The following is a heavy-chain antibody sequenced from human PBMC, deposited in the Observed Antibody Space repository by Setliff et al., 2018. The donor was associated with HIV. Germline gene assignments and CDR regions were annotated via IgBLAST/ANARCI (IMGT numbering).Heavy chain of an antibody. D-gene: IGHD2-15*01. CDR2: IIHSGGT. J-gene: IGHJ4*02. Sequence: SETLSLTCAVSGGSFSGYYWTWIRQPPGRGLEWIGEIIHSGGTNYNRSLKGRVTISVDTSKNQFSLNLSSVTAADTAVYYCARGGLGVVGAIDYWSQGTLVTVSS. CDR1: GGSFSGYY. V-gene: IGHV4-34*01. CDR3: ARGGLGVVGAIDY.